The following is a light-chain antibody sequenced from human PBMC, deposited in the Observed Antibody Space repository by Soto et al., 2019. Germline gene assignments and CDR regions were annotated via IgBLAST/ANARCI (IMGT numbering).Light chain of an antibody. Sequence: QSVLTQPASVSGSPGQSITISCTGTTSDVGSYNYVFWLHLYPGEDPKLVIYDVTNRPSGVSNRFSGSKSGNTASLTISGLQAEDEADYYCSSYTTLSTHYVFGAGTKVTVL. V-gene: IGLV2-14*03. CDR3: SSYTTLSTHYV. CDR1: TSDVGSYNY. J-gene: IGLJ1*01. CDR2: DVT.